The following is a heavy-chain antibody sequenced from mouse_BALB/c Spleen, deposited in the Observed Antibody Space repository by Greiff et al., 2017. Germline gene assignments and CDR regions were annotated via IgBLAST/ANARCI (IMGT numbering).Heavy chain of an antibody. Sequence: QVQLKESGAELVRPGSSVKISCKASGYAFSSYWMNWVKQRPGQGLEWIGQIYPGDGDTNYNGKFKGKATLTADKSSSTAYMQLSSLTSEDSAVYFCARRGDYENFDYWGQGTTLTVSS. CDR2: IYPGDGDT. D-gene: IGHD2-4*01. J-gene: IGHJ2*01. CDR3: ARRGDYENFDY. V-gene: IGHV1-80*01. CDR1: GYAFSSYW.